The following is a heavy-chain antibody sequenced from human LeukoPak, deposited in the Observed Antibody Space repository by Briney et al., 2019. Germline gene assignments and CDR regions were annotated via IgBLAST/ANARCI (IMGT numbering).Heavy chain of an antibody. CDR3: ASHNSGYFNY. Sequence: GGSLRLSCAASGFTFSSYWMSWVRQAPGKGREWVANIKQDGSEKNYVDSVKGRFTISRDNAKNSLYVQMNSLRAEDTAVYYCASHNSGYFNYWGQGTLVTVSS. J-gene: IGHJ4*02. V-gene: IGHV3-7*05. CDR1: GFTFSSYW. D-gene: IGHD6-19*01. CDR2: IKQDGSEK.